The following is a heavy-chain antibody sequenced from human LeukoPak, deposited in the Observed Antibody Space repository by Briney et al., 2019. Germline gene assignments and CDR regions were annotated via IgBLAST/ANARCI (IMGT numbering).Heavy chain of an antibody. CDR1: GGSISSGDYY. J-gene: IGHJ5*02. D-gene: IGHD2-2*01. CDR3: ARNAARDCTSTACWPRWFDP. Sequence: PSETLSLTCTVSGGSISSGDYYWSRIRQPPGKGLEWIAYIHYSGITSYNTSLKSRVTISVDTSKNQFSLKLNSVTAADTAVYYCARNAARDCTSTACWPRWFDPWGQGTLVTVSS. CDR2: IHYSGIT. V-gene: IGHV4-30-4*01.